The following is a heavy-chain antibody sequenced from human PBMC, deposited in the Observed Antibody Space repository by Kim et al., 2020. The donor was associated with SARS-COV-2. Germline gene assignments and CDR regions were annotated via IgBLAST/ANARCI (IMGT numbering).Heavy chain of an antibody. CDR3: ARLRIGAFDI. D-gene: IGHD2-15*01. J-gene: IGHJ3*02. V-gene: IGHV4-39*01. Sequence: SYHPSPESRVTLSGDTSKNQFSLKLSSVPAADTAVYYCARLRIGAFDIWGQGTMVTVSS.